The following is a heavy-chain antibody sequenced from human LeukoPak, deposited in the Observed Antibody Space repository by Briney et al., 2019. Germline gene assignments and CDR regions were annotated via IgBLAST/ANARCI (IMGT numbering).Heavy chain of an antibody. CDR2: INHSGST. J-gene: IGHJ1*01. CDR1: GGSFSGYY. D-gene: IGHD2-21*01. Sequence: SETLSLTCAVYGGSFSGYYWSWIRQPPGKGLEWIGEINHSGSTNYNPSLKSRVTTSVDTSKNQFSLKLSSVTAADTAVYYCARGPGFRFVVPNGKYFQHWGQGTLVTVSS. V-gene: IGHV4-34*01. CDR3: ARGPGFRFVVPNGKYFQH.